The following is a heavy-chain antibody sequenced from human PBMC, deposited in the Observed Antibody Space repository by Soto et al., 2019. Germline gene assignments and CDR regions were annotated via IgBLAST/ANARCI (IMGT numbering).Heavy chain of an antibody. CDR2: ISNRGDT. J-gene: IGHJ3*02. D-gene: IGHD2-15*01. V-gene: IGHV3-66*01. Sequence: PGGSLRLSCTASGFIVSDTYVNWVRQAPGKGLEWVSVISNRGDTHYADSVRDRFSLSRDISDNTLHLQMNNLRVEDTAVYYCAREPRYCRGGSCSITGDAYDIWGQGTMVTVSS. CDR1: GFIVSDTY. CDR3: AREPRYCRGGSCSITGDAYDI.